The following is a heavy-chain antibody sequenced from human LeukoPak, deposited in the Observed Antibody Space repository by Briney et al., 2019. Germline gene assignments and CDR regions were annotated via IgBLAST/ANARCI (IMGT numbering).Heavy chain of an antibody. V-gene: IGHV3-23*01. CDR3: AKWIYYYDSSGYY. J-gene: IGHJ4*02. CDR1: GFTFSSYA. D-gene: IGHD3-22*01. CDR2: ISGSGDKT. Sequence: TGGPLRLSCAASGFTFSSYAMTWVRQAPGKGLEWVSVISGSGDKTYYADSVKGQFTISRDNSQNTLYLQMNSLRAEDTAVYYCAKWIYYYDSSGYYWGQGTLVTVSS.